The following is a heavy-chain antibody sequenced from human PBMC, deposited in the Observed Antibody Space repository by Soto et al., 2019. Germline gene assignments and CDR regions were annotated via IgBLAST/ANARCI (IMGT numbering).Heavy chain of an antibody. CDR3: ARVLSSAVAGTSIYFQH. CDR2: IHSDGSST. J-gene: IGHJ1*01. Sequence: GGSLRLSCAASGFTFSYYWMHWVRQAPGQGLVWVSRIHSDGSSTTYADSVKGRFTISRDNAKNTLYLQMNSLRAEDTAVYYCARVLSSAVAGTSIYFQHWGQGTLVTVSS. V-gene: IGHV3-74*01. CDR1: GFTFSYYW. D-gene: IGHD6-19*01.